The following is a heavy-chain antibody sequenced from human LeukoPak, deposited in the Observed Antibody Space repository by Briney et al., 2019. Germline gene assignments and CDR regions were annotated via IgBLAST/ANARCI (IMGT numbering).Heavy chain of an antibody. Sequence: SQTLSLTCTVSGGSIGSGSYYWSWIRQPAGTGLEWIGRIYTSGSTNYNPSLKSRVTISVDTSKNQFSLKLSSVTAADTAVYYCARGHSRYYCGMDVWGQGTTVTVSS. CDR3: ARGHSRYYCGMDV. CDR2: IYTSGST. V-gene: IGHV4-61*02. J-gene: IGHJ6*02. CDR1: GGSIGSGSYY.